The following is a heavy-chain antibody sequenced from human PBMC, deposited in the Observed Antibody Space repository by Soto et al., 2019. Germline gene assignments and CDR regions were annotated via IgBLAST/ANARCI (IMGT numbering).Heavy chain of an antibody. V-gene: IGHV5-51*01. CDR1: GYGFTSYW. CDR3: VRRSDWFNL. Sequence: GESLKISCKGSGYGFTSYWIGWVRRMPGKGLEWMGIIYPRDSDTRYSPSFEGQVTISADKSISTAYLQWSSLKASDTAIYYCVRRSDWFNLWGQGTLVTVSS. J-gene: IGHJ5*02. CDR2: IYPRDSDT.